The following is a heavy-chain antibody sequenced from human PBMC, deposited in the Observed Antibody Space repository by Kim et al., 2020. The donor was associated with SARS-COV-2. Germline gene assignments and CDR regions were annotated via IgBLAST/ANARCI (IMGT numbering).Heavy chain of an antibody. CDR3: ARVVWFGELMPYGMDV. V-gene: IGHV4-31*02. J-gene: IGHJ6*02. Sequence: RKSRVTISVDTSKNQFSLKLSSVTAAETAVYYCARVVWFGELMPYGMDVWGQGTTVTVSS. D-gene: IGHD3-10*01.